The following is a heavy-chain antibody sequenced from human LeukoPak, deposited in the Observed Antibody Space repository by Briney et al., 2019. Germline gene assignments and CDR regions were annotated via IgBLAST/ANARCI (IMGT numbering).Heavy chain of an antibody. V-gene: IGHV3-23*01. CDR2: ISGSGGGT. CDR1: GFTFNSYA. J-gene: IGHJ4*02. Sequence: PGGSLRLSCAASGFTFNSYAMSWVRQAPEKGLEWVATISGSGGGTYYADSVKGRFTISRDDSKNTLYLQMNSLRAEDMAVYYCAKDLGRYRNNYFDYCGQGTLVTVSS. CDR3: AKDLGRYRNNYFDY. D-gene: IGHD1-26*01.